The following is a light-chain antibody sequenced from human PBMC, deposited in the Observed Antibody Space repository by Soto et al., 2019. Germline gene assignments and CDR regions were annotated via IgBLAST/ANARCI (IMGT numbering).Light chain of an antibody. Sequence: QSVLTQPPSVSGAPGQRVTISCTGGSSNIGAWYDVHWYQQLPGTAPKLLIFGNTNRPSGVPDRFSGSKSGTSASLAISGLQAEDEADYYCQSYDSSLSGLVFGGGTKVTVL. V-gene: IGLV1-40*01. CDR3: QSYDSSLSGLV. CDR1: SSNIGAWYD. CDR2: GNT. J-gene: IGLJ2*01.